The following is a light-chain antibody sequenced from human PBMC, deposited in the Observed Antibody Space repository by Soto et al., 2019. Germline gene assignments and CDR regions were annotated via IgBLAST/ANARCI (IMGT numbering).Light chain of an antibody. CDR1: QSVSNY. V-gene: IGKV3-11*01. J-gene: IGKJ4*01. CDR2: DAS. Sequence: EIVLTQSPATLSLSPGERATLSCRASQSVSNYLAWYQHKPGQAPRLLISDASNRATGLPARFSGSGSGTDFTLTISSLEPEDFAVYYCQQRSNWPQLTFGGGTKVEVK. CDR3: QQRSNWPQLT.